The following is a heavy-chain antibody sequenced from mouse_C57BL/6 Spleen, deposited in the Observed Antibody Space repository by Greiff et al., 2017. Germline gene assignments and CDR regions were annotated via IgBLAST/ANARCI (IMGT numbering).Heavy chain of an antibody. V-gene: IGHV1-52*01. J-gene: IGHJ3*01. CDR1: GYTFTSYW. D-gene: IGHD1-1*01. Sequence: QVQLQQPGAELVRPGSSVKLSCKASGYTFTSYWMHWVKQRPIQGLEWIGNIDPSDSETHYNQKFKDKATLTVDKSSSTAYMQLSSLTSEDSAVYYCARHDGSSYAWFAYWGQGTLVTVSA. CDR2: IDPSDSET. CDR3: ARHDGSSYAWFAY.